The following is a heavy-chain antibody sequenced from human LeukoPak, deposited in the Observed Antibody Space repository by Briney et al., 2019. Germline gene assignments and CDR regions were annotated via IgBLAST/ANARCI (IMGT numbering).Heavy chain of an antibody. CDR1: GFTFSSYG. Sequence: GGSLRLSCAASGFTFSSYGMHWVRQAPGKGLEWVAVIWYDGGNKYYADSVKGRFTISRDNSKNTLYLQMNSLRAEDTAVYYCAKDRGAGYYMDVWRKGTTVTVSS. D-gene: IGHD6-19*01. CDR3: AKDRGAGYYMDV. J-gene: IGHJ6*03. CDR2: IWYDGGNK. V-gene: IGHV3-33*06.